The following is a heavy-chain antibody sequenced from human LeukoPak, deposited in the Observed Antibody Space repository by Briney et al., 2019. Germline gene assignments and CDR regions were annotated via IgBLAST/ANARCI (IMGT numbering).Heavy chain of an antibody. V-gene: IGHV3-30*03. D-gene: IGHD2-21*01. CDR3: ARDRANIVVVSASEY. CDR2: ISYDGSNK. Sequence: GRSLRLSCAASGFTFSSYGMHWVRQAPGKGLEWVAVISYDGSNKYYADSVKGRFTISRDNAKNSLYLQMNSLRVEDTAVYYCARDRANIVVVSASEYWGQGTLVTVSS. J-gene: IGHJ4*02. CDR1: GFTFSSYG.